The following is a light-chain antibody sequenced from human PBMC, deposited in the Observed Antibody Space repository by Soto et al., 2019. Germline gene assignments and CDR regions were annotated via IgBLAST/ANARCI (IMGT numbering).Light chain of an antibody. CDR3: QQYASSPYT. J-gene: IGKJ2*01. CDR2: GAS. CDR1: QSVSSSY. Sequence: EIVLTQSPGTLSLSPGERASFFCRASQSVSSSYLAWYQQKPGQAPRLLIYGASRRATGIPDRFSGRESGTDFTLTITTLEPEDSAVYFCQQYASSPYTFGQGTEVDIK. V-gene: IGKV3-20*01.